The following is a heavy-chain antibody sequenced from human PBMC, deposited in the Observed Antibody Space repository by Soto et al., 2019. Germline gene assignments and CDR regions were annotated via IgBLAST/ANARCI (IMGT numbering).Heavy chain of an antibody. J-gene: IGHJ4*02. CDR3: AHFITGTPFDY. CDR2: ISYDGSNK. V-gene: IGHV3-30*03. CDR1: VFTFSSYG. D-gene: IGHD1-20*01. Sequence: GGSLRLSCAASVFTFSSYGMHWVRQAPGKGLEWVAVISYDGSNKYYADSVKGRFTISRDNSKNTLYLQMNSLRAEDTAVYYCAHFITGTPFDYWGQGTLVTVSS.